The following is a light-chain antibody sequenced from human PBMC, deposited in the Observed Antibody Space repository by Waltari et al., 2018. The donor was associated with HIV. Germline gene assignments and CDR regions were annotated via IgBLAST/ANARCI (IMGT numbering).Light chain of an antibody. CDR3: ASDRLDSTLI. CDR1: STDSRFYQH. CDR2: DSH. Sequence: QSALTQPASVSGFPGQSINISCTGISTDSRFYQHVSWYQLHPGKIPRLIIFDSHNRPSGISDHFSGSRSGSSASLTISGLQSGDEAHYYCASDRLDSTLIFGGGTKLTVL. J-gene: IGLJ2*01. V-gene: IGLV2-14*03.